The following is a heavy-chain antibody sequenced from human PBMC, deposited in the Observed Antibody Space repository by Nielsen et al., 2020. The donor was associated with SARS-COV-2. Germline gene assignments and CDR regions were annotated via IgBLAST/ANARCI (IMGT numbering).Heavy chain of an antibody. CDR2: ISYDGSNK. J-gene: IGHJ4*02. D-gene: IGHD1-26*01. V-gene: IGHV3-30-3*01. Sequence: GESLKITCAASGFTFSSYAMHWVRQAPGKGLEWVAVISYDGSNKYYADSVKGRFTISRDNSKNTLYLQMNSLRAEDTAVYYCAKDGRGGFDYWGQGTLVTVSS. CDR3: AKDGRGGFDY. CDR1: GFTFSSYA.